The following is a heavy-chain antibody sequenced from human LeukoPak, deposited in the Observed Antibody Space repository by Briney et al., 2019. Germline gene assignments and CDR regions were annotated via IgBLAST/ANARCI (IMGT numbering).Heavy chain of an antibody. Sequence: GESLKISSKGSGYSFTSYWIGWVRQVPGKGLEWMGIIYPGDSDTRYSPSFQGQVTISADKSIRTAYLQWSSLTASDTAMYYCASQGRYGSGSYYHDAFDIWGQGTMVTVSS. D-gene: IGHD3-10*01. J-gene: IGHJ3*02. V-gene: IGHV5-51*01. CDR1: GYSFTSYW. CDR2: IYPGDSDT. CDR3: ASQGRYGSGSYYHDAFDI.